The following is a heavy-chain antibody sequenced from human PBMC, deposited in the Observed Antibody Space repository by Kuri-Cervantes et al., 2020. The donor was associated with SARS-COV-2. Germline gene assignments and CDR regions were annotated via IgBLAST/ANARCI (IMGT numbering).Heavy chain of an antibody. CDR3: AIHYDFWRGQGLHIDV. D-gene: IGHD3-3*01. V-gene: IGHV1-2*06. J-gene: IGHJ6*03. CDR1: GYTFTDYY. Sequence: ASVTVSCKTSGYTFTDYYIHWVRQAPGQGPEWMAHINPKDGATEYVQKFQGRVTVTRDTSITTTYMELSRLTSDDTAVYYCAIHYDFWRGQGLHIDVWGNGTTVTVSS. CDR2: INPKDGAT.